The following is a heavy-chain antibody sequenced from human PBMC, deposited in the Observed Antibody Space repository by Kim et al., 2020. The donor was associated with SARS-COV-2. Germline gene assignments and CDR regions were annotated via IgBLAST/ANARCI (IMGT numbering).Heavy chain of an antibody. CDR1: GFTFSSYS. D-gene: IGHD6-19*01. J-gene: IGHJ3*02. V-gene: IGHV3-21*01. Sequence: GGSLRLSCAASGFTFSSYSMNWVRQAPGKGLEWVSSISSSSSYIYYADSVKGRFTISRDNAKNSLYLQMNSLRAEDTAVYYCAREWNSSGSDDAFDIWGQGTMVTVSS. CDR2: ISSSSSYI. CDR3: AREWNSSGSDDAFDI.